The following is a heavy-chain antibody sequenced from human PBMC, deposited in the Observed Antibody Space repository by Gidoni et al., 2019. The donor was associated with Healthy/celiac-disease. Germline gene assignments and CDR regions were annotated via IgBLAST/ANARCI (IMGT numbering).Heavy chain of an antibody. CDR3: ARVGTYSGSDQAFDI. V-gene: IGHV3-48*03. Sequence: EVQLVESGGGLVQPGGALRLSCAASGFTFSSYEMNWVRQAPWKGLEWVSYISSSGSTIYYADSVKGRFTISRDNAKNSLYLQMNSLRAEDTAVYYCARVGTYSGSDQAFDIWGQGTMVTVSS. J-gene: IGHJ3*02. CDR2: ISSSGSTI. CDR1: GFTFSSYE. D-gene: IGHD1-26*01.